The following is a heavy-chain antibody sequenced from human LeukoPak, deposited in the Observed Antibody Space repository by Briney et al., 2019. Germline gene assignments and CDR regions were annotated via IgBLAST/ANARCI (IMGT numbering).Heavy chain of an antibody. D-gene: IGHD6-19*01. Sequence: ASVKVSCKAFGYTFSHYYIHWVRQAPGQALVCMVWFNPSSGVTNFAQKFQGRVTMTRDTSINTVYMELRRLTSDDPAVYFCARDGLRYSSSSFEYWGQGTLVTVSS. CDR1: GYTFSHYY. J-gene: IGHJ4*02. CDR2: FNPSSGVT. CDR3: ARDGLRYSSSSFEY. V-gene: IGHV1-2*02.